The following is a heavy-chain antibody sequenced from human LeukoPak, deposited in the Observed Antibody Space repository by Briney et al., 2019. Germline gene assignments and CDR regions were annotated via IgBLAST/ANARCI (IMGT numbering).Heavy chain of an antibody. CDR2: IYHSGST. CDR3: ARGEDASTSFDH. Sequence: PWETLPLSCTVSLGSFDYHSRSWIRQPPGKGLEWIGYIYHSGSTKYSPSPKSRVTISIDTSKHQFSLLLSSVTAADTAMYYCARGEDASTSFDHWGQGTLVTVSS. V-gene: IGHV4-59*11. CDR1: LGSFDYHS. D-gene: IGHD2-15*01. J-gene: IGHJ5*02.